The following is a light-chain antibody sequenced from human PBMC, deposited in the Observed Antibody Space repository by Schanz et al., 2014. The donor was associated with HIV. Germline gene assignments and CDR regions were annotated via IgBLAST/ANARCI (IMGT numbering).Light chain of an antibody. Sequence: QSALTQPPSASGSPGQSVTISCTGTSSDVGDYNYVSWYQQHPGKAPKLMIYEVTKRPSGVPDRFSGSKSGNTASLTVSGLQAEDEADYYCSSYRGDHSVVFGGGTKLTVL. CDR2: EVT. V-gene: IGLV2-8*01. CDR3: SSYRGDHSVV. J-gene: IGLJ3*02. CDR1: SSDVGDYNY.